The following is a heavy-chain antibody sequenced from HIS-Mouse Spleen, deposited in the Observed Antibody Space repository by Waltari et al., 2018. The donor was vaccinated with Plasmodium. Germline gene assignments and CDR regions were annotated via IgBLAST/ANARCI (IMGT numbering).Heavy chain of an antibody. J-gene: IGHJ4*02. CDR1: GFPFRSYA. CDR3: AKSSKGTGDLWDY. Sequence: EVQLLESGGGLVQPGGSLRLPCAASGFPFRSYATSLARKAPGKGLEWVSAISGSGGSTYYADSGKGRFTISRDNSKNTLYLQMNSLRAEDTAVYYCAKSSKGTGDLWDYWGQGTLVTVSS. CDR2: ISGSGGST. D-gene: IGHD7-27*01. V-gene: IGHV3-23*01.